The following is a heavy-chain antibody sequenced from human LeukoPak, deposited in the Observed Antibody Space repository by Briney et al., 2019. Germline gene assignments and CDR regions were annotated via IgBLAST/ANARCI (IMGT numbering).Heavy chain of an antibody. V-gene: IGHV1-18*01. CDR2: ISAYNGNT. D-gene: IGHD1-26*01. CDR3: ARARYLSGSRDDALDI. J-gene: IGHJ3*02. Sequence: ASVKVSCKDSAYTFTRYGISWVRQAPGQGLEWMGWISAYNGNTEYAQKLQGRVTMTTDTSTSTAYMELGSLRFDDTSSSYCARARYLSGSRDDALDIWGQGTMVTVSS. CDR1: AYTFTRYG.